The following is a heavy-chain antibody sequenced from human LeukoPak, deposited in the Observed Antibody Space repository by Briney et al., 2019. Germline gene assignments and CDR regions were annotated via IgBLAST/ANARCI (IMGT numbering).Heavy chain of an antibody. V-gene: IGHV3-21*01. CDR1: GFTLSSYN. CDR3: ARARGGDSLFDY. D-gene: IGHD2-21*02. Sequence: GVLRLSCVASGFTLSSYNMKWVRQAPGKRLEWVSSISWRSSDIEYADSVKGRFTISRDIDKKSLYLQMNSLRVEDTAVYYCARARGGDSLFDYWGQGTLVTVSS. J-gene: IGHJ4*02. CDR2: ISWRSSDI.